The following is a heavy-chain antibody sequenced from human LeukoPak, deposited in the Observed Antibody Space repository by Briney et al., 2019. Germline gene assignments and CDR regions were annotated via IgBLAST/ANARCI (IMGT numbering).Heavy chain of an antibody. V-gene: IGHV2-5*02. Sequence: SGPTLVNPTQTLTLTCTFSGFSLSTSGVGVGWIRQPPGKALEWLALIYWDDDKRYSPSLKSRLTITKDTSKNQVVLTMTNMDPVDTATYYCAHRQRGYSYPWAPFDYWGQGTLVTVSS. CDR2: IYWDDDK. CDR3: AHRQRGYSYPWAPFDY. CDR1: GFSLSTSGVG. D-gene: IGHD5-18*01. J-gene: IGHJ4*02.